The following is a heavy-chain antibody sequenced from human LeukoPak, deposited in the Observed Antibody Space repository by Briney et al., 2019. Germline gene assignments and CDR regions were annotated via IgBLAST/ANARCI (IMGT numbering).Heavy chain of an antibody. V-gene: IGHV1-18*01. CDR2: ISAYNGNT. CDR1: GYTFTSYG. D-gene: IGHD1-26*01. J-gene: IGHJ5*02. Sequence: GASVKVSCKASGYTFTSYGISWVRQAPGQGLEWMGWISAYNGNTNYAQKLQGRVTMTTDTSTSTAYMELRSLRSDDTAVYYCARTIIVGATRRYWFDPWGQGTLVTVSS. CDR3: ARTIIVGATRRYWFDP.